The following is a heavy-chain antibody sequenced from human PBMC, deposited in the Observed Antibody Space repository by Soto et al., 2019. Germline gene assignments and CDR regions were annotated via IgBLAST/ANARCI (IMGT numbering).Heavy chain of an antibody. Sequence: SETLSLTCAVYGGSFSGYYWSWTRQPPGKGLEWIGEINHSGSTNYNPSLKSRVTISVDTSKNQFSLKLSSVTAADTAVYYCARRRRSGYAYYYYGMDVWGQGTTVTVSS. CDR3: ARRRRSGYAYYYYGMDV. V-gene: IGHV4-34*01. CDR2: INHSGST. CDR1: GGSFSGYY. D-gene: IGHD3-3*01. J-gene: IGHJ6*02.